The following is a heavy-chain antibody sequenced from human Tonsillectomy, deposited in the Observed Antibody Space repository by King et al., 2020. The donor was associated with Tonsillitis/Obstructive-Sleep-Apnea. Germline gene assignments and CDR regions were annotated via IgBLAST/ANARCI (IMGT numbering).Heavy chain of an antibody. J-gene: IGHJ4*01. CDR2: INAGNGNT. CDR3: AGVKAIFGVVTPYFDY. Sequence: QLVQSGAEVKKPGASVKVSCKASGYTFTSYAMHWVRQAPGQRLEWMGWINAGNGNTKYSQKFQGRVTITRDTSASTAYMELSSLRSEDTAVYYCAGVKAIFGVVTPYFDYWGHGTLVTVSS. CDR1: GYTFTSYA. V-gene: IGHV1-3*01. D-gene: IGHD3-3*01.